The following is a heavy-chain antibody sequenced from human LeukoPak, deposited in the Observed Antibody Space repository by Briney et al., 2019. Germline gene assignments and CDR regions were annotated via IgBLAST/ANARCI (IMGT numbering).Heavy chain of an antibody. CDR1: GGSFSGYY. D-gene: IGHD3-10*01. J-gene: IGHJ4*02. V-gene: IGHV4-34*01. CDR3: ARRRGLWFGESDLGY. CDR2: INHSGST. Sequence: SETLSLTCAVYGGSFSGYYWSWIRRPPGKGLEWIGEINHSGSTNYNPSLKSRVTISVDTSKNQFSLKLSSVTAADTAVYYCARRRGLWFGESDLGYWGQGTLVTVSS.